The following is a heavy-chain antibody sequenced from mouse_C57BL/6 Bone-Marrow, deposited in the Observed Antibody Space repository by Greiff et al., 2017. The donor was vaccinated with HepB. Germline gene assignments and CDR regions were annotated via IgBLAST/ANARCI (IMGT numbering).Heavy chain of an antibody. CDR3: ASPYWYFDV. CDR2: ISSGSSTI. CDR1: GFTFSDYG. V-gene: IGHV5-17*01. Sequence: EVHLVESGGGLVKPGGSLKLSCAASGFTFSDYGMHWVRQAPEKGLEWVAYISSGSSTIYYADTVKGRFTISRENAKNTLFLQMTSLRSEDTAMYYCASPYWYFDVWGTGTTVTVSS. J-gene: IGHJ1*03.